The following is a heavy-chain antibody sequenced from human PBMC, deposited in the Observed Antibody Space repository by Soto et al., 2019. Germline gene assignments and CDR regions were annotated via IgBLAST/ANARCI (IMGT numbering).Heavy chain of an antibody. V-gene: IGHV1-69*13. CDR3: ARASVGGLAVHQPYHVEY. J-gene: IGHJ4*02. Sequence: SVKVSCKASGGTFSSYAISWVRLAPGQGLEWMGGIIPIFGTANYAQKFQGRVTITADESTSTAYMELSSLRSEDTAVYYCARASVGGLAVHQPYHVEYWGQGTLATVPS. CDR2: IIPIFGTA. CDR1: GGTFSSYA. D-gene: IGHD1-26*01.